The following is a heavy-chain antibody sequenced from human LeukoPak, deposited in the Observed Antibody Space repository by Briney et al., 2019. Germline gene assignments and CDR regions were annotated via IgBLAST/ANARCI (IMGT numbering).Heavy chain of an antibody. V-gene: IGHV4-39*07. CDR3: ARGRGTSNLLSVEYFQH. J-gene: IGHJ1*01. Sequence: SETLSLTCTVSGGSISSSSYYWGWIRQPPGKGLEWIGGIYYSGSTYYNPSLKSRVTISVDTSKNQFSLKLSSVTAADTAVYYCARGRGTSNLLSVEYFQHWGQGTLVTVSS. CDR1: GGSISSSSYY. CDR2: IYYSGST. D-gene: IGHD2-2*01.